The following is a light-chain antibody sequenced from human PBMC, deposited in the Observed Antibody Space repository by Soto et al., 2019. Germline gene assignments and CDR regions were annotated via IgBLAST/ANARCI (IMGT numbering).Light chain of an antibody. V-gene: IGKV3-20*01. CDR2: GAS. CDR1: QSFSSAR. CDR3: HQYGSSPWT. Sequence: EVLLTQSPGTLSLSRGERATLXXRASQSFSSARLAWFQQKPGQAPRFXIYGASSRAPGIPDRFSGSGAETDSTLTITRLESEDFAVYSCHQYGSSPWTFGQGTKVDIK. J-gene: IGKJ1*01.